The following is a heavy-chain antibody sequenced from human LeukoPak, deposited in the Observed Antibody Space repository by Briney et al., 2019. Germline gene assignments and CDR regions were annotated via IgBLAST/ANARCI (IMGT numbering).Heavy chain of an antibody. V-gene: IGHV4-59*01. Sequence: TSETLSLTCTVSGGSISSYYWSWVRQPPGKGLEWMGFVYYTGSTNYSPSFKSRVTISVDTSKNQFSLKLRSVTAADTAVYYCARDLVYGHYYGSGGDAFDIWGQGTMVTVSS. D-gene: IGHD3-10*01. CDR2: VYYTGST. CDR3: ARDLVYGHYYGSGGDAFDI. CDR1: GGSISSYY. J-gene: IGHJ3*02.